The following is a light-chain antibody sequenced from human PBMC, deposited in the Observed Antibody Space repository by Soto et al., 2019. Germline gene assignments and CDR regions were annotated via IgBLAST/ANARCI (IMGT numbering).Light chain of an antibody. CDR2: DVS. V-gene: IGLV2-11*01. J-gene: IGLJ1*01. CDR3: CSYAGTTYV. CDR1: SSDVGGYNY. Sequence: QSAPTQPHSVSGSPGQSVAISCTGTSSDVGGYNYVSWYQQHPGKAPELMIYDVSKRPSGVPDRFSGSKSGSTASLTISGLQAEDEADYYCCSYAGTTYVFGTGTKVTVL.